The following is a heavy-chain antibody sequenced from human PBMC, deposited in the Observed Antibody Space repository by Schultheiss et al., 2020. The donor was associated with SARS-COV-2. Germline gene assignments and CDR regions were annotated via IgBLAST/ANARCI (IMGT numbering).Heavy chain of an antibody. Sequence: ASVKVSCKVSGYTLTELSMHWVRQAPGKGLEWMGGFDPEDGETIYAQKFQGRVTMTEDTSTDTAYMELSSLRSEDTAVYYCARARPIPYYDFWSGSKDYYGMDVWGQGTTVTVSS. V-gene: IGHV1-24*01. CDR1: GYTLTELS. J-gene: IGHJ6*02. CDR2: FDPEDGET. CDR3: ARARPIPYYDFWSGSKDYYGMDV. D-gene: IGHD3-3*01.